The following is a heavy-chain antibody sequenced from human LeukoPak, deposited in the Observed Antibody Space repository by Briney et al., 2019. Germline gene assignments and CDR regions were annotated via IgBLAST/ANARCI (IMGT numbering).Heavy chain of an antibody. CDR3: ARVYYDYVWGSYRYPTFDY. D-gene: IGHD3-16*02. Sequence: ASVKVSCKASGGTFSSYAISWVRQAPGQGLEWMGWINAGNGNTKYSQKFQGRVTITRDTSASTAYMELSSLRSEDTAVYYCARVYYDYVWGSYRYPTFDYWGQGTLVTVSS. V-gene: IGHV1-3*01. J-gene: IGHJ4*02. CDR2: INAGNGNT. CDR1: GGTFSSYA.